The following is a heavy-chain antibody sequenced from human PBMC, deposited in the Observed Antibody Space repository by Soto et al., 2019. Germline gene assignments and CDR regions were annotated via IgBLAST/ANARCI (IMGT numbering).Heavy chain of an antibody. J-gene: IGHJ4*02. CDR3: ARGRKNTIFGVS. CDR1: GGSISSHY. CDR2: VYYSGST. D-gene: IGHD3-3*01. Sequence: SETLSLTCTVSGGSISSHYWNWIRQSPGKGLEWIGYVYYSGSTNYNPSLKSRASISVDTSKNQFSLKLSSVTAADTAVYYCARGRKNTIFGVSWGQGTLVTVSS. V-gene: IGHV4-59*08.